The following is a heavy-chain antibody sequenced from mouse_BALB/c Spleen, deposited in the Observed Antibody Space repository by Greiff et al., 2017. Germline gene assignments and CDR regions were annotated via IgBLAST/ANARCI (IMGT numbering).Heavy chain of an antibody. CDR1: GFTFSSFG. D-gene: IGHD2-1*01. Sequence: EVMLVESGGGLVQPGGSRKLSCAASGFTFSSFGMHWVRQAPEKGLEWVAYISSGSSTIYYADTVKGRFTISRDNPKNTLFLQMTSLRSEDTAMYYCARSGGNYGDYYAMDYWGQGTSVTVSS. J-gene: IGHJ4*01. CDR2: ISSGSSTI. V-gene: IGHV5-17*02. CDR3: ARSGGNYGDYYAMDY.